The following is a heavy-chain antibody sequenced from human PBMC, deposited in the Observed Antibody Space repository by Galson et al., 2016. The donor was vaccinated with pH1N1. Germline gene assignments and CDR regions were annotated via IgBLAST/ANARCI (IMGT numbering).Heavy chain of an antibody. J-gene: IGHJ6*02. D-gene: IGHD2-15*01. CDR2: IYHSGST. Sequence: TLSLTCSVSGGSIRSGSNYWSWVRQHPGKGLEWIGYIYHSGSTSYKPSLKSRVSISVDTSKNQFSLQLRSVTAADTAVYYCARENIVVGEGWDYGMDVWGQGTTVTVSS. V-gene: IGHV4-31*03. CDR3: ARENIVVGEGWDYGMDV. CDR1: GGSIRSGSNY.